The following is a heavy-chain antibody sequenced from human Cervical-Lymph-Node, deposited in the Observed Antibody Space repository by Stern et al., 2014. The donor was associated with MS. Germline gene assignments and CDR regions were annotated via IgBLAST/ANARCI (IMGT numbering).Heavy chain of an antibody. CDR1: GGSFSGYY. CDR2: INHSGST. Sequence: QVQLQQWGAGLLKPSETLSLTCAVYGGSFSGYYWSWIRQPPGKGLEWIGEINHSGSTNYNPSLKSRVIISVDTSPNQFSLKLSSVTAADTAVYYCARPITMIVPYAFDIWGQGTMVTVSS. V-gene: IGHV4-34*01. J-gene: IGHJ3*02. D-gene: IGHD3-22*01. CDR3: ARPITMIVPYAFDI.